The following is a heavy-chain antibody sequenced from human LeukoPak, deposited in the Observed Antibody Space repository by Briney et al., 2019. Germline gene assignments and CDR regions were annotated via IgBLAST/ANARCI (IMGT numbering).Heavy chain of an antibody. D-gene: IGHD6-19*01. V-gene: IGHV3-23*01. J-gene: IGHJ4*02. CDR1: GFTFSSYA. CDR3: AKVHRQWLHFDY. CDR2: ISGSGGST. Sequence: GGSLRLSCAASGFTFSSYAMSWVRQAPGKGLEWVSAISGSGGSTYYADSVKGRFTISRNNSKNTLYLQMNSLRAEDTAVYYCAKVHRQWLHFDYWGQGTLVTVSS.